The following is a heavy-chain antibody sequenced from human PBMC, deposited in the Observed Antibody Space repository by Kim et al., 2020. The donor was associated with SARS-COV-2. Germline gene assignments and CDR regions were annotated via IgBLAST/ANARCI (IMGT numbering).Heavy chain of an antibody. CDR2: INTNTGNP. CDR1: GYTFTSHA. Sequence: ASVKVSCKASGYTFTSHAIHWVRQAPGHGLEWMGRINTNTGNPTYAQGFTGRFVFSLDTSVRTAYLQISSLKPEDTAVYYCARDGEISGSDLCFDFWGQGALVTVSS. J-gene: IGHJ4*02. V-gene: IGHV7-4-1*02. CDR3: ARDGEISGSDLCFDF. D-gene: IGHD5-12*01.